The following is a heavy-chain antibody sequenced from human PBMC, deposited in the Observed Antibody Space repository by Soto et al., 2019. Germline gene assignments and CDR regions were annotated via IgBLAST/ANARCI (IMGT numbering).Heavy chain of an antibody. CDR3: ARKYAGTSYYRGGMDV. CDR1: GFSLSTSGMC. CDR2: IDWDDDT. Sequence: SGPTLVNPTQTLTLPCTFSGFSLSTSGMCVIWIRQPPGKSLEWLAPIDWDDDTYYSTSLKTMLTISKDTSKNQVVLTRTNMHSVDKATLYCARKYAGTSYYRGGMDVLGQGTTVTVAS. J-gene: IGHJ6*02. V-gene: IGHV2-70*01. D-gene: IGHD3-9*01.